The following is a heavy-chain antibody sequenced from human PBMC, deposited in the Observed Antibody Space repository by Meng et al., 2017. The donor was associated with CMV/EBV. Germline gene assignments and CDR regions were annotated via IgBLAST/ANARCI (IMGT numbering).Heavy chain of an antibody. CDR2: IIPILGIA. Sequence: SVKVSCKASGGTFSSYTISWVRQAPGQGLEWMGRIIPILGIANYAQKFQGRVTITADKSTSTAYMELSSLRSEDAAVYYCAAGAGGVFSGYFDYWGQGTLVTVSS. CDR1: GGTFSSYT. J-gene: IGHJ4*02. V-gene: IGHV1-69*02. D-gene: IGHD2-8*02. CDR3: AAGAGGVFSGYFDY.